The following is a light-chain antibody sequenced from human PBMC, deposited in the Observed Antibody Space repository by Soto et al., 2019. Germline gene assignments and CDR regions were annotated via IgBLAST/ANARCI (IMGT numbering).Light chain of an antibody. J-gene: IGLJ1*01. CDR1: SSDVGGYNY. CDR3: QSYDSSLSGYV. CDR2: DVS. Sequence: QSVRTQPRSVSGSPGQSVTISCTGTSSDVGGYNYVSWYQQHPGKAPKLMIYDVSKRPSGVPDRFSGSKSGNTASLTISGPQAEDEADYYCQSYDSSLSGYVFGTGTKVTVL. V-gene: IGLV2-11*01.